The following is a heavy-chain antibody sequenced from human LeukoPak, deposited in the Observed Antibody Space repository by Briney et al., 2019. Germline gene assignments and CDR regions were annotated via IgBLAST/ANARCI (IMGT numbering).Heavy chain of an antibody. J-gene: IGHJ3*02. CDR1: GFTFSNYW. CDR3: VRWGLGKGEAFDI. CDR2: INSDGSNT. V-gene: IGHV3-74*01. D-gene: IGHD3-10*01. Sequence: GGSLRLACAASGFTFSNYWMHWVRQVPGKGLVWVSRINSDGSNTNYADSVKGRFTISRDNAKNTLYLQMNSLRAEDTAVYYCVRWGLGKGEAFDIWGQGTMVTVSS.